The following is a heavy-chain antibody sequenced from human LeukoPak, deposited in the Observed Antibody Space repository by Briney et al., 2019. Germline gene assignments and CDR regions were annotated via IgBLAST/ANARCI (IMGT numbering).Heavy chain of an antibody. D-gene: IGHD2-2*01. J-gene: IGHJ4*02. CDR1: GGSISSGGYS. Sequence: SQTLSLTCAVSGGSISSGGYSWSWIRQPPGKGLEWIGYIYHSGSTYYNPSLKSRVTISVDRSKNQFSLKLSSVTAADTAVYYCARYCSSTSCYYFDYWGQGTLVTASS. V-gene: IGHV4-30-2*01. CDR2: IYHSGST. CDR3: ARYCSSTSCYYFDY.